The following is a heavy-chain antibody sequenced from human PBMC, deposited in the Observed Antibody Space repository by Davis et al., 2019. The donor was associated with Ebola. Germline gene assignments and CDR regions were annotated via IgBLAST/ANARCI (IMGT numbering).Heavy chain of an antibody. Sequence: LSLTCTVSGGSISSGGYYWTWIRQLPGKGLEWIGYITYSGTAYYNPSLKSRLTISVDTSKNQFSLNLRSVTAADTAVYYCARDDLCSSSNCYYGIDVWGQGTTVTVSS. J-gene: IGHJ6*02. CDR3: ARDDLCSSSNCYYGIDV. D-gene: IGHD2-2*01. V-gene: IGHV4-31*03. CDR1: GGSISSGGYY. CDR2: ITYSGTA.